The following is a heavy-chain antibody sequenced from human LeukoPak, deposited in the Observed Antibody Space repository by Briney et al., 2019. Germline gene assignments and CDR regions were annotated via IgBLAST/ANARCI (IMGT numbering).Heavy chain of an antibody. J-gene: IGHJ4*02. CDR2: IYYSGRT. Sequence: SETLSLTCTVSGGSISSSSYYWGWIRRPPGKGLEWIGSIYYSGRTYYNPSLKSRVTISVDTSKNQFSLKLSSVTAADTAVYYCARILRRITMVQGVINPDYWGQGTLVTVSS. CDR1: GGSISSSSYY. V-gene: IGHV4-39*01. D-gene: IGHD3-10*01. CDR3: ARILRRITMVQGVINPDY.